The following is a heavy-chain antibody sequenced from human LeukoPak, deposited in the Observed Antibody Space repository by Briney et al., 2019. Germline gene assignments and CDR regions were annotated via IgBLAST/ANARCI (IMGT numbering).Heavy chain of an antibody. V-gene: IGHV3-7*05. CDR1: GSTFSGYW. D-gene: IGHD2-8*01. CDR2: IKQVGSEK. J-gene: IGHJ3*02. Sequence: GGSLRLSCAASGSTFSGYWMTWVRQAPGKGLEWVANIKQVGSEKYYMDSVKGRFTISRDNAKNSLYLQMNSLRAEDTAVYYCARRAYGAFDIWGQGTMVTVSS. CDR3: ARRAYGAFDI.